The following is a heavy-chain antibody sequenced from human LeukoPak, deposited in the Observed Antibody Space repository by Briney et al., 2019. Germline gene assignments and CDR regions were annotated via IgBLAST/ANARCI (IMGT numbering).Heavy chain of an antibody. J-gene: IGHJ6*02. CDR2: INHSGST. Sequence: PSETLSLTCAVYGGSFSGYYWSWIRQPPGKGLEWIGEINHSGSTNYNPSLKSRVTISVDTSKNQFSLKLSSVTAADTAVYYCARGAGRGYSYGTKYYYYGMDVWGQGTTVTVSS. D-gene: IGHD5-18*01. V-gene: IGHV4-34*01. CDR1: GGSFSGYY. CDR3: ARGAGRGYSYGTKYYYYGMDV.